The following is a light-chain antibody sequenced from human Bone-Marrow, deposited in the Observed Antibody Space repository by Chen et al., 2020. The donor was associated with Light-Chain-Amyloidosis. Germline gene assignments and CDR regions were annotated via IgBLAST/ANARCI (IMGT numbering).Light chain of an antibody. CDR1: SSDVGGDNH. Sequence: QSALTQPASVSGSPGQSITISFTGTSSDVGGDNHVSWYQQHPDKAPKLMIYEVTNRPSWVPDRFSGSKSDNTASLTISGLQTEDEADYFCSSYTITNTHVFGSGTRVTVL. CDR2: EVT. J-gene: IGLJ1*01. V-gene: IGLV2-14*01. CDR3: SSYTITNTHV.